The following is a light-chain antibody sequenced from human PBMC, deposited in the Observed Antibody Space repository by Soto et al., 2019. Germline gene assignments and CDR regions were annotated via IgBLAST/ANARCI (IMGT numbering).Light chain of an antibody. CDR2: DVS. Sequence: QTVVTQPRSVSGSPGQSVTISCTGTSSDVGGYNHVSWYQHHPGKAPKLMISDVSKRPSGVPDRFSASKSGNTASLTISGLQAEDEADYYCCSYAGSYTWVFGGGTKVTVL. CDR3: CSYAGSYTWV. J-gene: IGLJ3*02. CDR1: SSDVGGYNH. V-gene: IGLV2-11*01.